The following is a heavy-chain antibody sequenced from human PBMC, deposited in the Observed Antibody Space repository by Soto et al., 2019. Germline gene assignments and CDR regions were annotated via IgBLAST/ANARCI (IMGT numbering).Heavy chain of an antibody. CDR1: VGSISSGGYY. Sequence: PSETLSLTCTVSVGSISSGGYYWSWIRQHPGKGLEWIGYISYTWSTDYNPSLKSRVTIPVDTSKNQFSLKLTSVTAADTAVYYCARDEEVNYADYGGSEHYYGMDVWGQGTTLTVSS. D-gene: IGHD4-17*01. CDR3: ARDEEVNYADYGGSEHYYGMDV. V-gene: IGHV4-31*03. CDR2: ISYTWST. J-gene: IGHJ6*02.